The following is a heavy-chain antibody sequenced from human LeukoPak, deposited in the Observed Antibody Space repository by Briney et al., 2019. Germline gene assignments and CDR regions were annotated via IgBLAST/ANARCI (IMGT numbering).Heavy chain of an antibody. D-gene: IGHD1-26*01. CDR3: ARDPIIVGLTLAFDI. Sequence: GASVKVSCKASGGTFSTYGISWVRQAPGQGLEWMGGISAYSGVKSYAQKLQGRLTMTTDTSTSTAYMELRSLRSDDTAVYYCARDPIIVGLTLAFDIWGQGTLVSVSS. CDR2: ISAYSGVK. J-gene: IGHJ3*02. CDR1: GGTFSTYG. V-gene: IGHV1-18*01.